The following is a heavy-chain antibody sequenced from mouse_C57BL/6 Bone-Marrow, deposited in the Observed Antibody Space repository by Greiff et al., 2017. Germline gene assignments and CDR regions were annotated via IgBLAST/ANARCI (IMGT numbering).Heavy chain of an antibody. Sequence: VQLQQPGAELVMPGASVKLSCKASGYTFTSYWMHWVKQRPGQGLEWIGEIDPSDSYTNYNQKFKGKSTLTVDKSSSTAYMQLSSLTSEDSAVYYCARRGVLRFYAMDYWGQGTSVTVSS. J-gene: IGHJ4*01. D-gene: IGHD1-1*01. V-gene: IGHV1-69*01. CDR1: GYTFTSYW. CDR2: IDPSDSYT. CDR3: ARRGVLRFYAMDY.